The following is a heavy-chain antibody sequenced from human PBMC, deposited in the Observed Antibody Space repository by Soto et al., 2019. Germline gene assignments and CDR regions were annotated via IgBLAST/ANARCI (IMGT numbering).Heavy chain of an antibody. CDR2: IIPMFGTA. V-gene: IGHV1-69*05. J-gene: IGHJ4*02. CDR1: GGTFSTYA. CDR3: ARGIQLWLRRINNGYSG. Sequence: QVQLVQSGAEVKKPESSVKVSCKAPGGTFSTYAISWVRQAPGQGLEWMGGIIPMFGTANYAQRFQDRVTITPDESTNTVYRELSSLRSEDTAVYFCARGIQLWLRRINNGYSGWGQGTLVTVSS. D-gene: IGHD5-18*01.